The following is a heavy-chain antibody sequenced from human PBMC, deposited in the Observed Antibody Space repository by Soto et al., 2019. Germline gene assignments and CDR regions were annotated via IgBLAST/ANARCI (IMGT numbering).Heavy chain of an antibody. D-gene: IGHD1-26*01. CDR2: IIPIFGTA. J-gene: IGHJ4*02. V-gene: IGHV1-69*01. CDR3: ARDGGRHSGGIDY. CDR1: GGTFSSYS. Sequence: QVQLVQSGAEVKKPGSSVKVSCKASGGTFSSYSINWVRQAPGQGLEWMGEIIPIFGTANYAQKFQGSVTITADESTSTAYMELSSLRSEDTAVYYCARDGGRHSGGIDYWGQGTLVIVSS.